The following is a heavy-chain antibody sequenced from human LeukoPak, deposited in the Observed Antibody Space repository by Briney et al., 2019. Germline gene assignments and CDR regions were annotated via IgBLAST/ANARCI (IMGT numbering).Heavy chain of an antibody. CDR2: IYYSGST. V-gene: IGHV4-39*07. Sequence: ASETLSLTCTVSGGSISSSSYYWGWIRQPPGKGLEWIGSIYYSGSTYYNPSLKSRVTISVDTSKNQFSLKLSSVTAADTAVYYCARVRRVAFDYWGQGTLVTVSS. J-gene: IGHJ4*02. CDR1: GGSISSSSYY. CDR3: ARVRRVAFDY.